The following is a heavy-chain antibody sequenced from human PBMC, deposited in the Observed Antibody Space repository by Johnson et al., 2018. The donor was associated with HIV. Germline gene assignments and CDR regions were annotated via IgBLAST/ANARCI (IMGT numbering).Heavy chain of an antibody. D-gene: IGHD6-19*01. CDR2: IKQDGSEK. Sequence: VQLVESGGGVVQPGGSLRLSCAASGFTFSSYGMHWVRQAPGKGLEWVANIKQDGSEKYYVDSVKGRFTISRDNSKNTLYLQMNSLRAEDTAVYYCAARIAVADDDAFDIWGQGTMVTVSS. CDR1: GFTFSSYG. J-gene: IGHJ3*02. CDR3: AARIAVADDDAFDI. V-gene: IGHV3-7*02.